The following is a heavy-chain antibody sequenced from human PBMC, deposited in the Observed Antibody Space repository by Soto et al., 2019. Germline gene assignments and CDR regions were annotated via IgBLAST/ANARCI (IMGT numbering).Heavy chain of an antibody. Sequence: EVQVLESGGGLVQSGGSLRLSCAASGFTFSTYGMSWVRQAPGEGLEWVSAISGSGGSTYYADSVKGRFTISRDNYKNTLYLQMNSLRAEDTAVYYCAKDPRSVVERSVYGMDVWGQGTTVTVSS. J-gene: IGHJ6*02. CDR2: ISGSGGST. CDR1: GFTFSTYG. D-gene: IGHD2-21*01. V-gene: IGHV3-23*01. CDR3: AKDPRSVVERSVYGMDV.